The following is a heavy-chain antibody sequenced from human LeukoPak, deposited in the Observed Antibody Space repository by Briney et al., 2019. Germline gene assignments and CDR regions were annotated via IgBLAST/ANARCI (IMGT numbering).Heavy chain of an antibody. CDR3: ASLDSYYDILTGYYTFNDY. Sequence: PSETLSLTCTVSGGSISSSSYYWGWVRQPPGKGLEWIGCIYYSGSTYYNPSLKSRVTISVGTSKNQFSLTMSSVTAADTAVYYCASLDSYYDILTGYYTFNDYWGQGTLVTVSS. J-gene: IGHJ4*02. CDR2: IYYSGST. CDR1: GGSISSSSYY. D-gene: IGHD3-9*01. V-gene: IGHV4-39*01.